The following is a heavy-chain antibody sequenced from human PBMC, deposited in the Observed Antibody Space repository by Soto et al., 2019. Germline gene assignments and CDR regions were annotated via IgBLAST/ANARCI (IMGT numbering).Heavy chain of an antibody. Sequence: QVHLVQSGAEVKKPGASVKVSCKGTGYAFTTYSITWVRQAPGQGLEWMGWISDHNGNTNYAQKLQGRVTVTRDTSTSTAYMELRSLRSDDTAVYYCARGRYGDYWGQGALVTVSS. CDR2: ISDHNGNT. J-gene: IGHJ4*02. D-gene: IGHD1-1*01. CDR3: ARGRYGDY. V-gene: IGHV1-18*01. CDR1: GYAFTTYS.